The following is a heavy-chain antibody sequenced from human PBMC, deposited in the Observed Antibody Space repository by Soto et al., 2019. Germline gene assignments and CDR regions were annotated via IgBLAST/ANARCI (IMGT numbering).Heavy chain of an antibody. V-gene: IGHV3-21*01. CDR3: ARDGISGYDSVRDFDY. CDR1: GFTFRSYS. J-gene: IGHJ4*02. CDR2: ISSSSSFI. Sequence: VGSLRLSGAASGFTFRSYSMNWVRQAPGKGLEWVSSISSSSSFIYYAASMKGRFTISRDNAKNSLFLQMNSLRAEDTAVYYCARDGISGYDSVRDFDYWGRGTLVTVSS. D-gene: IGHD5-12*01.